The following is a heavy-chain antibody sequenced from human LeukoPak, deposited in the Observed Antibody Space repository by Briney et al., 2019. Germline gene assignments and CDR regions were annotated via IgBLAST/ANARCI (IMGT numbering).Heavy chain of an antibody. Sequence: GASVKVSCKASGYTFTSYGISWVRQAPGQGLEWMGWISAYNGNTNYAQKLQGRVTMTTDTSTSTAYTELRSLRSDDTAVYYCARVRYYYDSSGYHAYYYYGMDVWGQGTTVTVSS. V-gene: IGHV1-18*01. CDR3: ARVRYYYDSSGYHAYYYYGMDV. D-gene: IGHD3-22*01. CDR2: ISAYNGNT. CDR1: GYTFTSYG. J-gene: IGHJ6*02.